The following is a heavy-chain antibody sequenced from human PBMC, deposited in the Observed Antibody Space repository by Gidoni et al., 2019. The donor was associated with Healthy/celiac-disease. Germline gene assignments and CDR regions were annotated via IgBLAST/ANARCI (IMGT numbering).Heavy chain of an antibody. CDR3: ARDLGVYYFDY. Sequence: EVQLLESGGGLVQPGGSLRLSCAASGFTFSRYSMNWVRQAPGKGLEWVSYISSSSSTIYYADSVKGRFTISRDNAKNSLYLQMNSLRAEDTAVYYCARDLGVYYFDYWGQGTLVTVSS. V-gene: IGHV3-48*01. D-gene: IGHD2-8*02. CDR2: ISSSSSTI. J-gene: IGHJ4*02. CDR1: GFTFSRYS.